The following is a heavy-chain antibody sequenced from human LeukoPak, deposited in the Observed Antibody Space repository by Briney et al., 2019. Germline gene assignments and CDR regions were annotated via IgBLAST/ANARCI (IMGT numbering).Heavy chain of an antibody. D-gene: IGHD2-2*01. CDR1: GFSINYDW. V-gene: IGHV3-15*01. Sequence: GGSLRLSCAASGFSINYDWMSWVRQAPGKGLEWVGRIRSKTDGGTTEYAAPVKGRFTISRDDSRNTLYLQMSSLKSEDTAVYYCVRDQYCASSSCPGAFDLWGQGTVVTVSS. CDR3: VRDQYCASSSCPGAFDL. CDR2: IRSKTDGGTT. J-gene: IGHJ3*01.